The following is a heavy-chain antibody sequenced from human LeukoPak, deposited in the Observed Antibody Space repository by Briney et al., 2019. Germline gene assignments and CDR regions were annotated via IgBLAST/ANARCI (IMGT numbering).Heavy chain of an antibody. CDR3: ARPPQVIDGADIGLLDY. Sequence: GESLKISCKGSGYSFTSYWIGWVRQMPGKGLEWMGIIYPGDSDTRYSPSFQGQVTISADKSISTVYLQWSSLKASDTAMYYCARPPQVIDGADIGLLDYWGQGTLVTVSS. D-gene: IGHD3-16*02. V-gene: IGHV5-51*01. CDR2: IYPGDSDT. CDR1: GYSFTSYW. J-gene: IGHJ4*02.